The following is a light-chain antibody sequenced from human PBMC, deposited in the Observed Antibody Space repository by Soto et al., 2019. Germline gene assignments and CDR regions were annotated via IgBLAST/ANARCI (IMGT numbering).Light chain of an antibody. J-gene: IGLJ2*01. CDR2: DVT. CDR1: SSDIGPFNY. CDR3: CSYAGSDTLVI. Sequence: QSALTQPRSVSGSPGQSVTISCTGTSSDIGPFNYVSWYQQHPGKAPKLMIYDVTKRPSGVPDRFSGSKFGNTASLTISGLQAEDEADYHCCSYAGSDTLVIFGGGTKLTVL. V-gene: IGLV2-11*01.